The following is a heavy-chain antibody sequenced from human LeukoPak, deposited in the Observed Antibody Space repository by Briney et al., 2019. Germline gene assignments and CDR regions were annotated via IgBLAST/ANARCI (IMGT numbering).Heavy chain of an antibody. V-gene: IGHV3-7*01. D-gene: IGHD3-22*01. CDR1: RFTVSSNF. Sequence: PGGSLRLSCAASRFTVSSNFMSWVRQAPGKGLEWVANINRDGSGQDYADSVKGRFTISRDNARNSLSLQMNSLRVEDTAVYYCARDPYDTLAYGAFDIWGQGTVVTVSS. J-gene: IGHJ3*02. CDR3: ARDPYDTLAYGAFDI. CDR2: INRDGSGQ.